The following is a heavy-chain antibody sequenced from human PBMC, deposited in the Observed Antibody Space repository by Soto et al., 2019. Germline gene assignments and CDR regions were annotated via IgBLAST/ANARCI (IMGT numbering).Heavy chain of an antibody. CDR3: ARELTIAAAGKVGIDY. J-gene: IGHJ4*02. CDR2: MFYSGRT. V-gene: IGHV4-59*01. D-gene: IGHD6-13*01. Sequence: SETLSLTCTVSGASINDYYWSWIRQPPGKGLEWIGYMFYSGRTNYNPSLKSRVTMSVDTSKNQFSLKLSSVTAADTAVYFCARELTIAAAGKVGIDYWGPGTLVTSPQ. CDR1: GASINDYY.